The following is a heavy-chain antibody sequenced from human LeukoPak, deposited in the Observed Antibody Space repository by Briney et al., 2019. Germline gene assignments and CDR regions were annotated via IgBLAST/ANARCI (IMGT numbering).Heavy chain of an antibody. CDR1: GGSFSGYH. V-gene: IGHV4-34*01. Sequence: PSETLSLTCAVYGGSFSGYHWSWIRQPPGKGLEWIGEINHSGSTNYNPSLKSRVTISVDTSKNQFSLKLSSVTAADTAVYYCARVGYSSSWYNPLDYWGQGTLVTVSS. CDR3: ARVGYSSSWYNPLDY. D-gene: IGHD6-13*01. CDR2: INHSGST. J-gene: IGHJ4*02.